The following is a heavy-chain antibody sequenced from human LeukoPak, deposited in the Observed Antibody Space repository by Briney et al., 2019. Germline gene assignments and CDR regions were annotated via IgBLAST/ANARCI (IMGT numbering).Heavy chain of an antibody. CDR3: ARDGWELARYYYYYYMDV. Sequence: PGGSLRLSCAASGFTFSSYAMHWVRQAPGKGLEYVSAISSNGGSTYYANSVKGRFTIPRDNSKNTLYLQMGSLRAEDMAVYYCARDGWELARYYYYYYMDVWGKGTTVTVSS. CDR1: GFTFSSYA. CDR2: ISSNGGST. D-gene: IGHD1-26*01. V-gene: IGHV3-64*01. J-gene: IGHJ6*03.